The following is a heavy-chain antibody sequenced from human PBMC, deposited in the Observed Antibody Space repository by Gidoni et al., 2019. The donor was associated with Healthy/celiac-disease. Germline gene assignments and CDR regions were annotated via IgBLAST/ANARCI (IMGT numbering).Heavy chain of an antibody. D-gene: IGHD3-9*01. Sequence: EVQLLESGGDLVQPGGSLRLSCAASGFTFSSYAMSWVRQAPGKGLEWVSAISGSGGSTYYADSVKGRFTISRDNSKNTLYLQMNSLRAEDTAVYYCAKVGGVNDILTGYNPLPVNYYYYYGMDVWGQGTTVTVSS. CDR2: ISGSGGST. CDR1: GFTFSSYA. J-gene: IGHJ6*02. CDR3: AKVGGVNDILTGYNPLPVNYYYYYGMDV. V-gene: IGHV3-23*01.